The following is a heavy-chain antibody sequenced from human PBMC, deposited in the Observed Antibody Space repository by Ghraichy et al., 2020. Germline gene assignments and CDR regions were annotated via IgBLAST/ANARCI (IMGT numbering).Heavy chain of an antibody. D-gene: IGHD2-2*01. Sequence: SETLSLTCAVYGGSFSGYYWSWIRQPPGKGLEWIGEINHSGSTNYNPSLKSRVTISVDTSKNQFSLKLNSVTAADTAVYYCARGGRQYQRHLARFDPWGQGTLVTVSS. V-gene: IGHV4-34*01. CDR1: GGSFSGYY. CDR3: ARGGRQYQRHLARFDP. J-gene: IGHJ5*02. CDR2: INHSGST.